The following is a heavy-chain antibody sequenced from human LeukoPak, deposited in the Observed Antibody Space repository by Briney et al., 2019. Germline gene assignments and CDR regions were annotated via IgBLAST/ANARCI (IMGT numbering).Heavy chain of an antibody. CDR1: GYTFTSYG. CDR2: IIPIFGTA. Sequence: ASVKVSCKASGYTFTSYGISWVRQAPGQGLEWMGGIIPIFGTANYAQKFQGRVTITADKSTSTAYMELSSLRSEDTAVYYCACGDYSGPFDPWGQGTLVTVSS. CDR3: ACGDYSGPFDP. D-gene: IGHD4-17*01. J-gene: IGHJ5*02. V-gene: IGHV1-69*06.